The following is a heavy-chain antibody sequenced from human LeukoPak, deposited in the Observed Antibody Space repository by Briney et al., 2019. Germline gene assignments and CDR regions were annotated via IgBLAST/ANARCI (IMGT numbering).Heavy chain of an antibody. D-gene: IGHD7-27*01. J-gene: IGHJ4*02. CDR3: ATEGLGRPFDY. Sequence: GGSLRLSCAASGFTFSNAWMSWVRQAPGKGLEWVGRIKRKTDSGTTDYAAPVKGRFTISRDDSKNTLYLQMNSLKTEDAAVYYCATEGLGRPFDYWGQGTLVTVSS. CDR1: GFTFSNAW. V-gene: IGHV3-15*01. CDR2: IKRKTDSGTT.